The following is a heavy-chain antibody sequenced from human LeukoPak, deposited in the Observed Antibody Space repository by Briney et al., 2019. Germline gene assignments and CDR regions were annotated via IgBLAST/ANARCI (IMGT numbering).Heavy chain of an antibody. J-gene: IGHJ4*02. CDR2: MNPNSGNT. CDR3: ARVYYDFWSGYSFDY. V-gene: IGHV1-8*03. D-gene: IGHD3-3*01. CDR1: GYTSTSYD. Sequence: ASVKVSCKASGYTSTSYDINWVRQATGQGLEWMGWMNPNSGNTGYAQKFQGRVTITRNTSISTAYMELSSLRSEDTAVYYCARVYYDFWSGYSFDYWGQGTLVTVSS.